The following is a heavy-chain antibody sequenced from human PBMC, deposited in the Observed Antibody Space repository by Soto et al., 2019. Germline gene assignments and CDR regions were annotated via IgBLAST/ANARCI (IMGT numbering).Heavy chain of an antibody. CDR2: IFHSGGT. V-gene: IGHV4-4*02. CDR1: NDSITSTNW. CDR3: ARVIYGDYGSYYYYYMDV. D-gene: IGHD4-17*01. J-gene: IGHJ6*03. Sequence: QVQLQESGPGLVKPSGTLSLTCAVSNDSITSTNWWSWVRQPPGKGLEWIGEIFHSGGTNYNPALKSRVSISVDKSKNQFSLKLSSVTAADTAVYFCARVIYGDYGSYYYYYMDVWGKGTTVTVSS.